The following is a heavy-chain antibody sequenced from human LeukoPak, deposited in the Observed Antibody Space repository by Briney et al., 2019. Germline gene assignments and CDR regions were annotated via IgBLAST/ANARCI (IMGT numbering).Heavy chain of an antibody. D-gene: IGHD1-26*01. J-gene: IGHJ4*02. CDR3: AGAADSGSYGDFDY. V-gene: IGHV4-4*07. CDR2: IYTSGST. CDR1: GGSISSYY. Sequence: SETLSLTCTVPGGSISSYYWSWIRQPAGKGLEWIGRIYTSGSTNYNPSLKSRVTMSVDTSKNQFSLKLSSVTAADTAVYYCAGAADSGSYGDFDYWGQGTLVTVSS.